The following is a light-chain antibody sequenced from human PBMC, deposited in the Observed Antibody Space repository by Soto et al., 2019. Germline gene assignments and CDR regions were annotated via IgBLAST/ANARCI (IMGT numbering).Light chain of an antibody. CDR1: QSVSSTN. J-gene: IGKJ3*01. CDR2: VAS. CDR3: QHYGGSPGFT. V-gene: IGKV3-20*01. Sequence: EIVLTQSTGTLSLSPGERATLSCRASQSVSSTNVAWYQQKRGQAPRLLIYVASDRATGIPDRFSGSGSGTDFTLTISRLEPEDFAVYYCQHYGGSPGFTFGPGTTVDI.